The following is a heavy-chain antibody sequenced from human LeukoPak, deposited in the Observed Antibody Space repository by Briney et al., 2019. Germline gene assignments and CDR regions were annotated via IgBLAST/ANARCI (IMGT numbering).Heavy chain of an antibody. CDR2: ISSSSSYI. J-gene: IGHJ5*02. V-gene: IGHV3-21*01. Sequence: GGPLRLSCAASGFTFSIYSMNWVRQAPGKGLEWVSSISSSSSYIYYADSVKGRFTISRDNAKNSLYLQMNSLRAEDTAMYYCARGSSGSNWFDPWGQGTLVTVSS. CDR1: GFTFSIYS. D-gene: IGHD6-19*01. CDR3: ARGSSGSNWFDP.